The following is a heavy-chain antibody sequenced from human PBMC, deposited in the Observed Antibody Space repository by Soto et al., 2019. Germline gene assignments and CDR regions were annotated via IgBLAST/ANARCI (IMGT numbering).Heavy chain of an antibody. D-gene: IGHD3-9*01. CDR3: ARQGLYYDILSGYFPQPYTGFDP. CDR2: IYHTVDS. J-gene: IGHJ5*02. V-gene: IGHV4-39*01. Sequence: QLQLQESGPGLVRPSETLSLTCTVSGGSISITTFYWGWVRQPPGRGLEWLGSIYHTVDSYFNPSLKSRISITVVTTKNLFSLNLRAVTAANTAVYYCARQGLYYDILSGYFPQPYTGFDPWGQGTLVTVSS. CDR1: GGSISITTFY.